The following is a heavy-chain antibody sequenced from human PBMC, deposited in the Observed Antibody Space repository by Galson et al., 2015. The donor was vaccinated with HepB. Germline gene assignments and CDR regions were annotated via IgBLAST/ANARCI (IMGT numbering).Heavy chain of an antibody. D-gene: IGHD2-15*01. CDR2: ISPSNTYT. CDR3: ATAGDCSGNGCYXSFDY. J-gene: IGHJ4*02. CDR1: XFTXXXXY. Sequence: SLRXSXAXXXFTXXXXYMTWIRQXPGKGLEWVSYISPSNTYTNXAGSVXXRFTISRDNAKNSLXLQMNSLRAEDTAVYYCATAGDCSGNGCYXSFDYWGQXXXVTVXS. V-gene: IGHV3-11*06.